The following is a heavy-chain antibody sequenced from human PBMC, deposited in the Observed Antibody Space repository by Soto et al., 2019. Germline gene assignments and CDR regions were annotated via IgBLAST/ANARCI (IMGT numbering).Heavy chain of an antibody. CDR1: GYTITRYS. CDR3: ARAGNCTSTTCFSGWLAP. CDR2: INTDNGKT. V-gene: IGHV1-3*04. Sequence: AASIKVSLKDTGYTITRYSIDWVRQAPGQRLEWMGWINTDNGKTRDSQKFQDRVTLTRDTSASTAYIELSSLTSEDTAVYYCARAGNCTSTTCFSGWLAPWGQGTLVTVSS. D-gene: IGHD2-2*01. J-gene: IGHJ5*02.